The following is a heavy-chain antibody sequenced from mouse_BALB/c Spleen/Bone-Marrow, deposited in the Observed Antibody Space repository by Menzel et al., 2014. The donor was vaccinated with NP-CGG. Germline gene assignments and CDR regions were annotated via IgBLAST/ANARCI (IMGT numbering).Heavy chain of an antibody. CDR2: ISNGGGST. D-gene: IGHD2-1*01. V-gene: IGHV5-12*02. CDR1: GFTFSDYY. CDR3: ARHLYGNYGAMDY. Sequence: EVQLVESGGGLVQPGVSLKLSCATSGFTFSDYYMYWVRQTPEKRLEWVAYISNGGGSTYYPDTVKGRFTISRDNAKNTLYLQMSRLKSEDTAMYYCARHLYGNYGAMDYWGQGTSVTVSS. J-gene: IGHJ4*01.